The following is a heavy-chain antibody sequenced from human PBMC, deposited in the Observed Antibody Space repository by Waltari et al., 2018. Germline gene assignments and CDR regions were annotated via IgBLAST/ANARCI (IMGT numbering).Heavy chain of an antibody. J-gene: IGHJ4*02. CDR3: ARLASPGIVVVPAAIC. Sequence: QVQLVQSGAEVKKPGASVKVSCKASGYTFTGYYMHWVRQAPGQGLEWMGRINPNSGGTNYAQKLQGRVTMTRDTSISTAYMELSRLRSDDTAVYYCARLASPGIVVVPAAICWGQGTLVTVSS. V-gene: IGHV1-2*06. CDR2: INPNSGGT. D-gene: IGHD2-2*01. CDR1: GYTFTGYY.